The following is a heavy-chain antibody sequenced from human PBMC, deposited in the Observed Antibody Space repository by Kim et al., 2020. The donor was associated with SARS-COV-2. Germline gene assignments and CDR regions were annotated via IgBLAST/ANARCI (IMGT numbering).Heavy chain of an antibody. J-gene: IGHJ4*02. Sequence: SETLSLTCTVSGGSISSSSYYWGWIRQPPGKGLEWIGSIYYSGSTYYNPSLKSRVTISVDTSKNQFSLKLSSVTAADTAVYYCARKAGVEMATINWGQGTLVTVSS. CDR3: ARKAGVEMATIN. D-gene: IGHD5-12*01. V-gene: IGHV4-39*01. CDR1: GGSISSSSYY. CDR2: IYYSGST.